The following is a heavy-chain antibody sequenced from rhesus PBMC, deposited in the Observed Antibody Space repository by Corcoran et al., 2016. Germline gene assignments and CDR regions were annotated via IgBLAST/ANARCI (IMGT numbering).Heavy chain of an antibody. V-gene: IGHV4-122*02. CDR1: GDSISSGYYF. J-gene: IGHJ4*01. Sequence: QVQLQESGPGLVKPSETLSLTCAVSGDSISSGYYFWSWIRQPPGKGLEWIGYITYNGSTSYNPPLKSRVTISRDTSKNQFSLKLSSVTAADTAVYSCARDWGYWGQGVLVTVSS. D-gene: IGHD3-34*01. CDR3: ARDWGY. CDR2: ITYNGST.